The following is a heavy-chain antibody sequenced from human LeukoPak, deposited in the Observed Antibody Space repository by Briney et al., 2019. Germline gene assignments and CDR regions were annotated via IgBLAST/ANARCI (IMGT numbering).Heavy chain of an antibody. Sequence: PGGSLRLSCAASGFHFSTYNMNWVRQAPGKGLEWVSSIYYADSVKGRFTISRDDAKNSLYLQMNSLRVEDTAVYYYAREVIGGNSAWGQGTLVTVSS. J-gene: IGHJ5*02. CDR1: GFHFSTYN. CDR2: I. V-gene: IGHV3-21*01. CDR3: AREVIGGNSA. D-gene: IGHD4-23*01.